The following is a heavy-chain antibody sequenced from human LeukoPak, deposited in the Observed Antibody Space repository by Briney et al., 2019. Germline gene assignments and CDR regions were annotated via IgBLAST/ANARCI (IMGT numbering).Heavy chain of an antibody. Sequence: GGSLRLSCAASGFTFRSYWMSWVRQAPGKGLEWVANIKHDGTETYYVDSVKGRFTISRDNAKNSLYLQMNSLRAEDTAVYFCATDFGYNWGQGTLVTVSS. J-gene: IGHJ4*02. CDR2: IKHDGTET. CDR1: GFTFRSYW. V-gene: IGHV3-7*01. D-gene: IGHD2-2*02. CDR3: ATDFGYN.